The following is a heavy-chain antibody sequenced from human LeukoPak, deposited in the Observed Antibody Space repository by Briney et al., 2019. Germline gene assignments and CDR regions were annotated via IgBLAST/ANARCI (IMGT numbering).Heavy chain of an antibody. CDR1: GGSISSGSYY. CDR2: IYTSGST. D-gene: IGHD2-15*01. J-gene: IGHJ5*02. Sequence: SETLSLTCTVSGGSISSGSYYWSWIRQPAGKGLEWIGRIYTSGSTNYNPSLKSRVTISVDTSKNQFSLKLSSVTAADTAVYYCARGSHGGNCSGGSCYPFSWGQGTLVTVSS. V-gene: IGHV4-61*02. CDR3: ARGSHGGNCSGGSCYPFS.